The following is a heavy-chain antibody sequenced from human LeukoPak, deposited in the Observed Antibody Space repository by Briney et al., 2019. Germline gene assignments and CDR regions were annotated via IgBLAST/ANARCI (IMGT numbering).Heavy chain of an antibody. Sequence: GGSLRLSCAASGFTFSSYGMHWVRQAPGKGLEWVAVIWYDGSNKYYADSVKGRFTISRDNSKNTLYLQMNSLRAEDTAVYYCARGGYSSSWKPYYYYGMDVWGQGTTVTVSS. CDR2: IWYDGSNK. CDR1: GFTFSSYG. V-gene: IGHV3-33*01. J-gene: IGHJ6*02. D-gene: IGHD6-13*01. CDR3: ARGGYSSSWKPYYYYGMDV.